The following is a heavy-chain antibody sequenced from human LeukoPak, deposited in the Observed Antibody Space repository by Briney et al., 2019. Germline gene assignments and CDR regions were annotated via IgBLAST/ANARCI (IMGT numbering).Heavy chain of an antibody. V-gene: IGHV5-51*01. J-gene: IGHJ6*02. CDR3: ASSTGETYYYYGMDV. D-gene: IGHD2-2*01. CDR1: GYSFTSYW. Sequence: GEALKISCKGSGYSFTSYWIGWVRQMPGKSREGMGTIYRGNSDTRYSPSFQGQVTISAEKSISTVSLQWSSLKASDTAMYYCASSTGETYYYYGMDVWGQGTTVTVSS. CDR2: IYRGNSDT.